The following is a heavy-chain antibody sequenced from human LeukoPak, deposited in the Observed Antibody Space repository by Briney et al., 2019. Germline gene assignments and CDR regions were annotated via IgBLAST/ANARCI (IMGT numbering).Heavy chain of an antibody. J-gene: IGHJ4*02. V-gene: IGHV3-30*02. CDR1: GFTFKTYG. CDR3: ARVILGYFDY. CDR2: IEKDGSNK. D-gene: IGHD1-26*01. Sequence: GGSLRLSCAASGFTFKTYGMHWVRQAPGKGLDWVAFIEKDGSNKYYADSVKGRFTISRDNSKNTLYLQMNSLRAEDTAVYYCARVILGYFDYWGQGTLVTVSS.